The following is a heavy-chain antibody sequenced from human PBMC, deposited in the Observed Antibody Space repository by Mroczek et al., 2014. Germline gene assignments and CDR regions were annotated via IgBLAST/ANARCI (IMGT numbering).Heavy chain of an antibody. CDR3: ASRQELGGATHSSFDY. CDR2: ISYDGSNK. Sequence: VQLVETGGGVVQPGRSLRLSCAASGFTFSSYAMHWVRQAPGKGLEWVAVISYDGSNKYYADSVKGRFTISRDNSKNTLYLQMNSLRAEDTAVYYCASRQELGGATHSSFDYWGQGTLVTVSS. J-gene: IGHJ4*02. D-gene: IGHD1-26*01. V-gene: IGHV3-30-3*01. CDR1: GFTFSSYA.